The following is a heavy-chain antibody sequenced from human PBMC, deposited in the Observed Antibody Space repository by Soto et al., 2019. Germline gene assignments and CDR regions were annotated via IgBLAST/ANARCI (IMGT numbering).Heavy chain of an antibody. CDR1: GGTFSSYA. Sequence: QVQLVQSGAEVKKPGSSVKVSCKASGGTFSSYAISWVRQAPGQGLEWMGGLIPIFGTANYAQKFQGRVTITADESTSTAYMEMCSLGSEDTAAYYCADGGYYYASNHWGQGTLVTVSS. CDR3: ADGGYYYASNH. J-gene: IGHJ5*02. D-gene: IGHD3-10*01. V-gene: IGHV1-69*12. CDR2: LIPIFGTA.